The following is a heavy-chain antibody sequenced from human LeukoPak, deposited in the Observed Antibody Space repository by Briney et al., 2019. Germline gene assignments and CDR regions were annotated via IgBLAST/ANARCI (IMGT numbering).Heavy chain of an antibody. CDR1: VFTFSSYS. D-gene: IGHD4-17*01. J-gene: IGHJ4*02. V-gene: IGHV3-21*01. CDR2: ISGSISYI. Sequence: PGGSLRLSCAASVFTFSSYSMNWVRDAPGGGLECVSPISGSISYIYYADSVKGRFTISRDNAKNSLYLQMNSLRAEDTAVYYCARDNQGDDYGDYELFDYWGQGTLVTVSS. CDR3: ARDNQGDDYGDYELFDY.